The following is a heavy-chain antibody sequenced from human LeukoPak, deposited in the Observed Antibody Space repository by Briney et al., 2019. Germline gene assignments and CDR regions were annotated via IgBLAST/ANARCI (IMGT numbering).Heavy chain of an antibody. J-gene: IGHJ4*02. V-gene: IGHV4-34*01. D-gene: IGHD3-16*02. CDR2: INHSGST. Sequence: SETLSLTCAVYGGSFSGYYWSWIRQPPGKGLEWIGEINHSGSTNYNPSLKSRVTISVDTSKNQFSLKLSSVTAAGTAVYYCARGRVDYVWGSYRVFDYWGQGTLVTVSS. CDR1: GGSFSGYY. CDR3: ARGRVDYVWGSYRVFDY.